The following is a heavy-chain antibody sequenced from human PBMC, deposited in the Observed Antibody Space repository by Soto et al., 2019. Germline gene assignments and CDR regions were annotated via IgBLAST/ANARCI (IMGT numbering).Heavy chain of an antibody. CDR1: GDSLRSSYHY. CDR2: IYYTGNT. Sequence: SETLSLTCTVSGDSLRSSYHYWGWIRQLPGKGLEWIGSIYYTGNTYYNPSLKSRFSISVDMATNEISLRLRAESIADTAVYYCVLVEVYPREFTHNFERWGQGTLVTVSS. J-gene: IGHJ4*02. CDR3: VLVEVYPREFTHNFER. D-gene: IGHD2-8*01. V-gene: IGHV4-39*01.